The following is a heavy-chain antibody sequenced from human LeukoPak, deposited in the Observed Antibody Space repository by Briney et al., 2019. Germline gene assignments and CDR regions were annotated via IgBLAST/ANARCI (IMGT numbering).Heavy chain of an antibody. J-gene: IGHJ4*02. CDR2: IIPIFGTA. CDR1: GGTFSSYA. V-gene: IGHV1-69*06. D-gene: IGHD6-19*01. CDR3: AREGYSSGWYNYFDY. Sequence: ASVKVSCKASGGTFSSYAISWVRQAPGQGLEWMGGIIPIFGTAHYAHKFQGRVTIPADKPTSTAYMELSSLRSEDTAVYYCAREGYSSGWYNYFDYWGQGTLVSVSS.